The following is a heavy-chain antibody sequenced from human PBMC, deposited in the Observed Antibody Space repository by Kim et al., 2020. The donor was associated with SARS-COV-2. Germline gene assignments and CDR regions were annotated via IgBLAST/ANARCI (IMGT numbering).Heavy chain of an antibody. Sequence: SETLSLTCRVSSDSITDSIFYWGWIRQPPGKGLEWIGNIYHSGRTFYNPSLKSRVTISVDTSMSQISLRLTSVTAADTALYYCARGRDWSGYYPFDIWG. V-gene: IGHV4-39*07. CDR2: IYHSGRT. J-gene: IGHJ3*02. D-gene: IGHD6-25*01. CDR3: ARGRDWSGYYPFDI. CDR1: SDSITDSIFY.